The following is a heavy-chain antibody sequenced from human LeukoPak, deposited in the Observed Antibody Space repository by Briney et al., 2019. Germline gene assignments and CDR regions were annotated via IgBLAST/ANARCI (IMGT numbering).Heavy chain of an antibody. J-gene: IGHJ4*02. V-gene: IGHV4-39*01. D-gene: IGHD6-19*01. Sequence: SETLSLTCTVSGGSISSNSYYWGWIRQPPGKGLEWIGSIYYSGSTYYNPSLKSRVTISVDTSKNQFSLKLSSVTAADTAVYYCARHDSSGWHFDYWGQGTLVTVSS. CDR1: GGSISSNSYY. CDR3: ARHDSSGWHFDY. CDR2: IYYSGST.